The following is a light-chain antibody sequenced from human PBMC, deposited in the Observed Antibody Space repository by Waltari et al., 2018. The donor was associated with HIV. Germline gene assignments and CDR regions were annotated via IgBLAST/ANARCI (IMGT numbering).Light chain of an antibody. CDR2: EVS. Sequence: QLVLHPPPSASGSPGPSATTSCTGTSSNVGGYNYFSWHHHPPGKAPKLMIYEVSMRPSGVPDRSSGTKSGSTASLTVSGLQAEDEADYYCSSYAGSSNRWVFGGGTKLTAL. CDR1: SSNVGGYNY. CDR3: SSYAGSSNRWV. V-gene: IGLV2-8*01. J-gene: IGLJ3*02.